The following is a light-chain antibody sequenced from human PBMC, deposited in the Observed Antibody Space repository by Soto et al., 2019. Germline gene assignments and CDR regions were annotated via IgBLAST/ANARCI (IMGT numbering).Light chain of an antibody. CDR2: DAS. V-gene: IGKV1-17*03. J-gene: IGKJ2*01. CDR1: QDIAKN. Sequence: DIQMTQSPSVMSASIGDRVTITCRASQDIAKNLAWFQQKPGKVPKRLIYDASGLQSGVPSRFSGSGSGTEFTLTISSLQPEDFATYYCLQHNAYPYTFGQGTKLEIK. CDR3: LQHNAYPYT.